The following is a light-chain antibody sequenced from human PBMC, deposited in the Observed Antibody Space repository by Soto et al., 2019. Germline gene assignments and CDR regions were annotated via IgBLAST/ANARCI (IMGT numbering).Light chain of an antibody. CDR2: GAS. V-gene: IGKV3-20*01. Sequence: EIVSTQSPGTLSLSPGERATLSCRASQSVANNFLSWHQQKPGQAPRLIIYGASSRATGIPDRFSGSGSGTDFTLTISRLEPEDFAVYYCQQYGISPRTFGQGTKVDIK. CDR3: QQYGISPRT. J-gene: IGKJ1*01. CDR1: QSVANNF.